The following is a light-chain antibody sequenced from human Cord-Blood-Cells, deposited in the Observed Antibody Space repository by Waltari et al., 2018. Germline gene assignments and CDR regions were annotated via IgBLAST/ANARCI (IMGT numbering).Light chain of an antibody. J-gene: IGKJ2*01. CDR1: HSISSY. CDR3: QQSYSTLYT. CDR2: AAS. V-gene: IGKV1-39*01. Sequence: DIQIPPSLRSRSASVGDRATIPCRASHSISSYLNWYQQKAGKAPKLMIYAASSLQSGVPSRFSGSGSGTDFTLTISSLQPEDFATYYCQQSYSTLYTFGQGTKLEIK.